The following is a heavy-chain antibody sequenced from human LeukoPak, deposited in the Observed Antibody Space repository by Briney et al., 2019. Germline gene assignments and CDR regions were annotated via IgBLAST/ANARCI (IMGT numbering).Heavy chain of an antibody. D-gene: IGHD3-10*01. CDR1: GFIFSSYY. Sequence: VGTLRLSCSASGFIFSSYYMHWVRHAPVKGLEYVSAITTNGGRTYTADSVKVRFPSSRANSKNTLYLQMSSLRADDSAVYYCVKDLRGLHQVDRGMYFDYWGQGTLVTVSS. J-gene: IGHJ4*02. V-gene: IGHV3-64D*09. CDR2: ITTNGGRT. CDR3: VKDLRGLHQVDRGMYFDY.